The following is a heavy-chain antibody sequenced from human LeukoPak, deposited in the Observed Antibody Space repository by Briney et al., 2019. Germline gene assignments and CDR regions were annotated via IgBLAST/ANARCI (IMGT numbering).Heavy chain of an antibody. J-gene: IGHJ4*02. CDR2: INTDGTVT. D-gene: IGHD2-21*02. Sequence: GGSLRLSCAASGFTFIKYWLLWVRQAPGKGLESVSRINTDGTVTTYADSVKGRFTVSRDNADNTMFLQMNSVRDEDTAVYYCATKQWTAPPPDSWGQGTPVTVSS. CDR1: GFTFIKYW. CDR3: ATKQWTAPPPDS. V-gene: IGHV3-74*01.